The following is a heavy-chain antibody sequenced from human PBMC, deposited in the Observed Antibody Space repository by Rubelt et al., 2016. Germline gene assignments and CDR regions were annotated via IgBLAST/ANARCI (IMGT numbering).Heavy chain of an antibody. CDR1: GGSISSSSYY. J-gene: IGHJ4*02. V-gene: IGHV4-39*01. CDR2: IYYSGST. Sequence: QVQLQESGPGLVKPSETLSLTCTVSGGSISSSSYYWGWIRQPPGKGLEWIGSIYYSGSTYYNPSLKGRVTISVDTSKNQFSLKLSSVTAADTAVYYCARVRGYSGYDYSPFDYWGQGTLVTVSS. CDR3: ARVRGYSGYDYSPFDY. D-gene: IGHD5-12*01.